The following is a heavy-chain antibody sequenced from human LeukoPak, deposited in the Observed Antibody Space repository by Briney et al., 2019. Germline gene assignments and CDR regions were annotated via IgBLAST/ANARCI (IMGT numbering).Heavy chain of an antibody. CDR1: GFTFSSYW. CDR2: INSDGSST. CDR3: ARDLSVILTGYYLGWFDP. Sequence: GGSLRLSCAASGFTFSSYWMHWVRQAPGKGLVWVSRINSDGSSTSYADSVKGRFTISRDNAKNTLYLQMNSLRAEDTAVYYCARDLSVILTGYYLGWFDPWGQGTLVTVSS. V-gene: IGHV3-74*01. J-gene: IGHJ5*02. D-gene: IGHD3-9*01.